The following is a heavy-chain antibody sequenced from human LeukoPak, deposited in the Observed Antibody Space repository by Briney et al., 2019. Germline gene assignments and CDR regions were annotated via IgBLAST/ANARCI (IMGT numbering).Heavy chain of an antibody. Sequence: SETLSLTCTVSGGSISSHYWSWIRQPPGKGLEWIGYIYYSGSTNYNPSLKSRATISVDTSKNQFSLKLSSVTAADTAVYYCARGHTTVTTLDFDYWGQGTLVTVSS. CDR3: ARGHTTVTTLDFDY. D-gene: IGHD4-17*01. CDR1: GGSISSHY. J-gene: IGHJ4*02. CDR2: IYYSGST. V-gene: IGHV4-59*11.